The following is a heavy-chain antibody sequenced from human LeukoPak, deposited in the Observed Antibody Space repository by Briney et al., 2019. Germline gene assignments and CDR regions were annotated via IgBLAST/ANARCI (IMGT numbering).Heavy chain of an antibody. Sequence: PGGSLRLSCAASGFTFSSYEMNWVRQAPGKGLEWVSYISSRSSTNTYYVDSVKGRFSISRDNAENSLFLQMNSLRVEDTAMYYCVRDNHFLSGYIPWGQGTLVTVSP. CDR1: GFTFSSYE. CDR2: ISSRSSTNT. CDR3: VRDNHFLSGYIP. D-gene: IGHD3-3*02. J-gene: IGHJ4*02. V-gene: IGHV3-48*01.